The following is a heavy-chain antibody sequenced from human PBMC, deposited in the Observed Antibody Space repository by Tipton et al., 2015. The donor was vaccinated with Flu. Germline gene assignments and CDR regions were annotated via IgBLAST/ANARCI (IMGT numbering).Heavy chain of an antibody. D-gene: IGHD5-18*01. CDR2: IIPILGTE. V-gene: IGHV1-69*01. Sequence: QMQLVQSGAEVKKPGSSVKVSCKASGGPFSSYAINWVRQAPGQGLEWIGGIIPILGTEDYAQKFQGRVTITADESTKTAYMELNSLRSEDTAVYYCARGSYGDLIDSWGQGTLVTVSS. J-gene: IGHJ4*02. CDR1: GGPFSSYA. CDR3: ARGSYGDLIDS.